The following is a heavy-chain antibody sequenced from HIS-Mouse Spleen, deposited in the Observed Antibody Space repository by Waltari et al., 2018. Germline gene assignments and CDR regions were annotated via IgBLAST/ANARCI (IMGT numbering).Heavy chain of an antibody. CDR2: ISYDGSNK. J-gene: IGHJ4*02. CDR1: GCTFRSYG. V-gene: IGHV3-30*18. CDR3: AKDKHHAFDY. Sequence: QVQLVESGGGVVQPGRSLRLSCAASGCTFRSYGMHWARQAPGTGLEWVAVISYDGSNKYYADSVKGRFTISRDNSKNTLYLQMNSLRAEDTAVYYCAKDKHHAFDYWGQGTLVTVSS.